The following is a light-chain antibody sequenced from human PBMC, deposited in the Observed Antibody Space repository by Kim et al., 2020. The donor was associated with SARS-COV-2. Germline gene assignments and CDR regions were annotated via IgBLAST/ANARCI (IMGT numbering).Light chain of an antibody. V-gene: IGKV1-5*03. CDR2: KAS. CDR1: QTISSW. Sequence: DIQMTQSPSALSVSVGDRVTITCRANQTISSWLAWYQQKPGKAPKLLIQKASNLETGVPSRFSGRGSGTEFTLTISSLQPDDFATYYCQQYSSFSTFGQGTKLEIK. J-gene: IGKJ2*01. CDR3: QQYSSFST.